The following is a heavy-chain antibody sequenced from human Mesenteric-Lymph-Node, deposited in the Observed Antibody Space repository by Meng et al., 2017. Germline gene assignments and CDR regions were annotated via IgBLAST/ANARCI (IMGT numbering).Heavy chain of an antibody. CDR3: ARGVVMVGSPQVISDLYYFDY. D-gene: IGHD2-15*01. V-gene: IGHV2-70*04. J-gene: IGHJ4*02. CDR2: IDRDDDK. Sequence: SGPTLVKPTQTLTLTCTFSGFSLSTIGMRVSWIRQPPGKALEWLARIDRDDDKFYSTSLKTRLTISKDTSKNQVVLTMTNMDPVDTATYYCARGVVMVGSPQVISDLYYFDYWGQGALVTVSS. CDR1: GFSLSTIGMR.